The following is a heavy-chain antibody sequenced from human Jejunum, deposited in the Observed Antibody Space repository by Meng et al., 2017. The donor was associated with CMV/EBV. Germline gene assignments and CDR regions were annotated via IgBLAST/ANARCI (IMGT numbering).Heavy chain of an antibody. Sequence: VKPPASGPGLGKPSETLSLTCSVSGGSISTYYWNWIRQLPGKGLEWVGYIQNTGVTNYNPSLKSRVTISADASKNQFSLNVNSVTAADTGVYYCARDKEHSYGYWFDPWGQGILVTVSS. CDR2: IQNTGVT. V-gene: IGHV4-59*01. J-gene: IGHJ5*02. CDR3: ARDKEHSYGYWFDP. CDR1: GGSISTYY. D-gene: IGHD5-18*01.